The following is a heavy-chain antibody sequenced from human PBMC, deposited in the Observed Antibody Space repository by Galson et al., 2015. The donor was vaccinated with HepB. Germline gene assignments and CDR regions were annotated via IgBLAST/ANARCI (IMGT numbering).Heavy chain of an antibody. V-gene: IGHV3-74*01. Sequence: SLRLSCAASGFTFSSYWMHWVRQVPGKGLVWVSRINGDGRSTTYADSVKGRFTISRDNAKNTLSLQMNSLRAEDTAVYYCARGYDSDWSVSIGYWGQGTLVTVSS. CDR1: GFTFSSYW. J-gene: IGHJ4*02. D-gene: IGHD6-19*01. CDR3: ARGYDSDWSVSIGY. CDR2: INGDGRST.